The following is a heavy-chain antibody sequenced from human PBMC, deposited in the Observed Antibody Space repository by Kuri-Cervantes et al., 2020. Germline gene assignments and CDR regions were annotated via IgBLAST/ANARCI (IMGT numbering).Heavy chain of an antibody. CDR1: GGSFSGYY. CDR2: INHSGST. Sequence: GSLRLSCAVYGGSFSGYYWSWIRQPPEKGLEWIVEINHSGSTYYNPSLKSRVTISVDKSKNQFSLKLSSVTAADTAVYYCARDVSREIVVVAAATPGFDYWGQGTLVTVSS. V-gene: IGHV4-34*01. J-gene: IGHJ4*02. CDR3: ARDVSREIVVVAAATPGFDY. D-gene: IGHD2-15*01.